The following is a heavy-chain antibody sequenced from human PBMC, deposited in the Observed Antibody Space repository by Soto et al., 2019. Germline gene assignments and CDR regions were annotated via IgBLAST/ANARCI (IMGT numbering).Heavy chain of an antibody. CDR1: GGTFGSFA. CDR3: AREGRIAAAGTTWFDP. Sequence: QVQLVQSGAEVKKPESSVKVSCKASGGTFGSFAINWVRQAPGQGLEWMGRIIPIFGTAKCAQKFLGRLTISADDATSMAYMELSGLRSDDTAFYFCAREGRIAAAGTTWFDPWGQGTLVIVSS. J-gene: IGHJ5*02. V-gene: IGHV1-69*01. D-gene: IGHD6-25*01. CDR2: IIPIFGTA.